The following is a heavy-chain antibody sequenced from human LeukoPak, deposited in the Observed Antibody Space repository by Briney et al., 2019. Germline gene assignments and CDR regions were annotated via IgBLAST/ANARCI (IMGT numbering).Heavy chain of an antibody. V-gene: IGHV1-24*01. CDR3: AGVVYSSSSDGYDYYGLDV. CDR1: GYTLTALS. CDR2: FDPEDGET. Sequence: ASVKVSCKVSGYTLTALSMHWVRQAPGKGLEWMGGFDPEDGETTYAQKFQGRVTITADESTSTAYVELSSLRSEDTAIYYCAGVVYSSSSDGYDYYGLDVWGQGTTVTVSS. J-gene: IGHJ6*02. D-gene: IGHD6-6*01.